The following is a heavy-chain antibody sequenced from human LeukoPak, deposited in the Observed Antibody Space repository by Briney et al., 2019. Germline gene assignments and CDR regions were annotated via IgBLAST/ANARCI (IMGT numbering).Heavy chain of an antibody. V-gene: IGHV4-38-2*02. Sequence: SETLSLTCTVSGDSISSGYYWGWIRQPPGKGLEWIGSIHHSGSTYYNPSLKSRGTMSVDTSKNQFSLKLSSVTAADTAMYYCARDSSSGYYPGLYFQHWGQGTLVTVSS. CDR3: ARDSSSGYYPGLYFQH. J-gene: IGHJ1*01. CDR2: IHHSGST. D-gene: IGHD6-19*01. CDR1: GDSISSGYY.